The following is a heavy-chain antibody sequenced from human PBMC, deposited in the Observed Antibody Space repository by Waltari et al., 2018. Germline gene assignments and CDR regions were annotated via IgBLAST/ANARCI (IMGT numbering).Heavy chain of an antibody. D-gene: IGHD2-15*01. CDR1: GGSFSGYY. V-gene: IGHV4-34*01. Sequence: QVQLQQWGAGLLKPSETLSLTCAVYGGSFSGYYWSWIRQPPGKGLEWIGEINHSGSTNYNPSLKSRVTRAVDTSKNQFSLKLRSVTAADTAVYYCASWGEGACSGGSCYSGADYRGQGTLVNGSS. J-gene: IGHJ4*02. CDR3: ASWGEGACSGGSCYSGADY. CDR2: INHSGST.